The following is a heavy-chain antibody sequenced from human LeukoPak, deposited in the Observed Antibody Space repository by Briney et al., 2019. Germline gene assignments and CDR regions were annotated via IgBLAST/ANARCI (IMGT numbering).Heavy chain of an antibody. CDR2: LYTNGST. J-gene: IGHJ1*01. Sequence: KSSETLSLTCTVSGVSITDYYWSWLRQPAGKGLEWIGHLYTNGSTNYNPSLKSRVTMSGDTSKNQFSLKLTSVTAADTAVYYCARFYGSSWDGGNFQHWGQGTLVTVSS. V-gene: IGHV4-4*07. CDR1: GVSITDYY. CDR3: ARFYGSSWDGGNFQH. D-gene: IGHD6-13*01.